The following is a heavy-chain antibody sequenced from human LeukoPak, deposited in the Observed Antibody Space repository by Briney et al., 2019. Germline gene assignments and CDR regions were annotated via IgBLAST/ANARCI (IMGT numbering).Heavy chain of an antibody. D-gene: IGHD4-17*01. CDR1: GYTFTGYY. J-gene: IGHJ4*02. V-gene: IGHV1-2*02. CDR3: ARALYGVRYFDY. CDR2: INPNSGGT. Sequence: ASVKVSCKASGYTFTGYYMHWVRQAPEQGLEWMGWINPNSGGTNYAQKFQGRVTMTRDTSISTAYMELSRLRSDDTAVYYCARALYGVRYFDYWGQGTLVTVSS.